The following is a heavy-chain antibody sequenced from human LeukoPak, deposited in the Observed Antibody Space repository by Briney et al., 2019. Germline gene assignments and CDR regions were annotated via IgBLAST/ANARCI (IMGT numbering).Heavy chain of an antibody. D-gene: IGHD1-20*01. Sequence: SQTLSLTCAVSGGSIRSGDYYWSWARQPPGKGLEWIGHIYYSGNTYYNPSLKSRVAISVDTSKNQFSLKLSSVTAADTAVYYCACVTGLYYFNFWGQGTLVTVSS. CDR1: GGSIRSGDYY. CDR3: ACVTGLYYFNF. J-gene: IGHJ4*02. CDR2: IYYSGNT. V-gene: IGHV4-30-4*01.